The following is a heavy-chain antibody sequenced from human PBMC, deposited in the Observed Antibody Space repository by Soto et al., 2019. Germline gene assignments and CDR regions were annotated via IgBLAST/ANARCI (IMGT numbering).Heavy chain of an antibody. V-gene: IGHV3-7*01. J-gene: IGHJ6*02. CDR2: INQDGSGK. CDR3: ASLGRHG. CDR1: GFTFSDSW. Sequence: GGSLRLSCAASGFTFSDSWMDWARQVPGKGPEWVANINQDGSGKNYVDSVKGRFTTSRDNAKNSLYLQMNSLRAEDTAVYYCASLGRHGWGQGTTVTVSS. D-gene: IGHD3-16*01.